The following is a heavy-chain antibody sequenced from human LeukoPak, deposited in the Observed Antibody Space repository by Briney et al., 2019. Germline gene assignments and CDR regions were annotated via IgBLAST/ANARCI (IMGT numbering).Heavy chain of an antibody. CDR1: GYTFADYY. CDR2: INPNSGGT. D-gene: IGHD3-9*01. CDR3: AKALAGYDYFDY. J-gene: IGHJ4*02. V-gene: IGHV1-2*02. Sequence: ASVKVSCKASGYTFADYYMHWVRQAPGQGLAWMGWINPNSGGTNYAQKFQGRVTMTRDTSISTAYMELSRLRSDDTAVYYCAKALAGYDYFDYWGQGTLVTVSA.